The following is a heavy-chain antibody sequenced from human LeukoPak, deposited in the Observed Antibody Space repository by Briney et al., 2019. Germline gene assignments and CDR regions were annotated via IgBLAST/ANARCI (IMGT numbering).Heavy chain of an antibody. J-gene: IGHJ3*02. CDR2: IREDGSEK. V-gene: IGHV3-7*01. D-gene: IGHD3-22*01. CDR3: ARDRVYYDSSGYLI. Sequence: GGSLRLSCAASGFTFNNYWMSCVRQAPGKGLEWVANIREDGSEKHYVDSVKGRFTISRDNAKNSLYLQMNSLRAEDTAVYYCARDRVYYDSSGYLIWGQGTMVTVSS. CDR1: GFTFNNYW.